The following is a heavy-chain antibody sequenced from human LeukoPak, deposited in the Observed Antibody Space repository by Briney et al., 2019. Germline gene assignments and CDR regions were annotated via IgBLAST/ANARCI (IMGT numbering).Heavy chain of an antibody. J-gene: IGHJ5*02. CDR3: ARDFWSGYHGRDWFDP. V-gene: IGHV1-69*04. CDR1: GGTFSSYA. CDR2: IIPILGIA. D-gene: IGHD3-3*01. Sequence: VASVKVSCKASGGTFSSYAISWVRQAPGQGLEWMGRIIPILGIANYAQKFQGRVTITADKSTSTAYMELSSLRSEDTAVYYCARDFWSGYHGRDWFDPWGQGTLATVSS.